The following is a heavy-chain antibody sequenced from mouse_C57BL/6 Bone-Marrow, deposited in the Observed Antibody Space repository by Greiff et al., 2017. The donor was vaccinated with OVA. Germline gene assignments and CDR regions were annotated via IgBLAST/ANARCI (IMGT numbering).Heavy chain of an antibody. Sequence: VQLQQSGAELVRPGASVKLSCTASGFNIKDDSMHWVKQRPEQGLEWIGWLAPENGATEYASKFQGTATITADTSSNTAYLQLSSLKSEDTAVYYCTSDGNFDYWGQGTTLTVSS. CDR2: LAPENGAT. D-gene: IGHD2-1*01. J-gene: IGHJ2*01. CDR1: GFNIKDDS. V-gene: IGHV14-4*01. CDR3: TSDGNFDY.